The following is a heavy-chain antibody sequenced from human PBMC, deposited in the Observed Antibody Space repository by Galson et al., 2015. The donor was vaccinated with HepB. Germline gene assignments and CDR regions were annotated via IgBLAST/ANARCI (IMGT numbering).Heavy chain of an antibody. CDR2: IDPSDSYT. Sequence: QSGAEVKKPGESLTISCTGSGYTILSYWISWVRQLPGKGLEWMGRIDPSDSYTNYSPSFQGQRTISADKSISTAYLQWISLKASDTAMYNCARRHTDHYGSYHFDYWGQGTLVTVSS. V-gene: IGHV5-10-1*03. CDR1: GYTILSYW. D-gene: IGHD3-10*01. J-gene: IGHJ4*02. CDR3: ARRHTDHYGSYHFDY.